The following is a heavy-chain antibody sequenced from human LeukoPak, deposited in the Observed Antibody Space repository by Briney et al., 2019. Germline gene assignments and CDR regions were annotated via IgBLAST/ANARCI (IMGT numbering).Heavy chain of an antibody. Sequence: KPSETLSLTCAVYGGSFSGYYWSWIRKPPGKGLEWIGEINHSGSTNYNPSLKSRVTISVDTSKNQFSLKLSSVTAADTAVYYCARGAPPGYWGQGTLVTVSS. V-gene: IGHV4-34*01. CDR3: ARGAPPGY. CDR2: INHSGST. J-gene: IGHJ4*02. CDR1: GGSFSGYY.